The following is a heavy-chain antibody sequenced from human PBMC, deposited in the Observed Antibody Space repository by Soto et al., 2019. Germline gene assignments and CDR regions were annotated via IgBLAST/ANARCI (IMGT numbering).Heavy chain of an antibody. CDR3: GRGRSGQIVVVF. J-gene: IGHJ4*02. V-gene: IGHV1-2*02. D-gene: IGHD1-26*01. Sequence: VTDSCKASGYTFTGHYIHWVRQAPEQGPEWMGEIGPESGATRDAQKIQGRVTMNWDTSKTTVYMELKNLSHDDTAVYYCGRGRSGQIVVVFWGQGTTVTVSS. CDR2: IGPESGAT. CDR1: GYTFTGHY.